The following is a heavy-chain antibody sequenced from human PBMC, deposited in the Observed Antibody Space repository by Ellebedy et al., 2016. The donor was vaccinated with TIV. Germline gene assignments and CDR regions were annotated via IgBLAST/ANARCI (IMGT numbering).Heavy chain of an antibody. J-gene: IGHJ4*02. Sequence: MPSETLSLTCTVSDGSIITSSYFWGWIRQPAGEGLEWIGRIFTSGSTNFNPSLKSRVTMSVDTSKNQFSLKLSSVTAADTAVYYCARARGQYLYGSGSYFTNWGQGNMVTVFS. CDR2: IFTSGST. CDR3: ARARGQYLYGSGSYFTN. D-gene: IGHD3-10*01. V-gene: IGHV4-61*02. CDR1: DGSIITSSYF.